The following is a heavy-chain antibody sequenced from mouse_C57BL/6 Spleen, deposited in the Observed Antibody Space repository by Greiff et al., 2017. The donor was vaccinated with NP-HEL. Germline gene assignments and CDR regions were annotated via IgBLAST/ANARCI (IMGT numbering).Heavy chain of an antibody. CDR3: ARGAYYSPHWFAY. CDR2: IDPSDSET. D-gene: IGHD2-12*01. J-gene: IGHJ3*01. CDR1: GYTFTSYW. Sequence: VQLQQSGAELVRPGSSVKLSCKASGYTFTSYWMHWVKQRPIQGLEWIGNIDPSDSETHYNQKFKDKATLTVDKSSSTAYMQLSSLTSEDSAVYYCARGAYYSPHWFAYWGQGTLVTVSA. V-gene: IGHV1-52*01.